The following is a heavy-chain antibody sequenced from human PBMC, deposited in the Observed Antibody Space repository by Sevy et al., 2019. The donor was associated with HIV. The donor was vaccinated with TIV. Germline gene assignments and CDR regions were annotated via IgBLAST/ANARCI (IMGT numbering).Heavy chain of an antibody. CDR1: GYTFTGYY. V-gene: IGHV1-2*02. Sequence: ASVKVSCKASGYTFTGYYMHWVRQAPGQGLEWMGWINPNSGGTNYAQKFQGRVTMTRDTSISTAYMELSRLRSDDTAVYYCACIAVAGLARFDPWGQGTLVTVSS. D-gene: IGHD6-19*01. CDR3: ACIAVAGLARFDP. J-gene: IGHJ5*02. CDR2: INPNSGGT.